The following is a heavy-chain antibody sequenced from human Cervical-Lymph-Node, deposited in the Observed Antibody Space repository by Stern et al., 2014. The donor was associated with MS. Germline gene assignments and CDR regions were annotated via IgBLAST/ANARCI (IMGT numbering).Heavy chain of an antibody. CDR2: IIPILGTA. CDR3: ARGLSIEAAGRLAY. Sequence: QMQLVQSGPEVKKPGSSVRVSCKSSGDTFSSYAINWVRQAPGQGLEWMGGIIPILGTANQTQKFQGRLTLVADESTRTVYMELSDLTSSDTAIYFCARGLSIEAAGRLAYWGQGTLVSVSS. CDR1: GDTFSSYA. V-gene: IGHV1-69*01. J-gene: IGHJ4*02. D-gene: IGHD6-13*01.